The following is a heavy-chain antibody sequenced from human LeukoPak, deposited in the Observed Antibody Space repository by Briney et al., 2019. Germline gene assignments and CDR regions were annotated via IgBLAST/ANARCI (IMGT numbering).Heavy chain of an antibody. V-gene: IGHV3-23*01. J-gene: IGHJ5*02. CDR3: AKDRTVELLWPTEGP. D-gene: IGHD2-2*01. Sequence: GGSLRLSCAASGLTFSSYAMSWVRQAPGEGLEWVSAISGSGGSTYYADSVKGRFTISRDNSKKTLYLQMNSLRAEDTAVYYCAKDRTVELLWPTEGPWGQGTLVTVSS. CDR2: ISGSGGST. CDR1: GLTFSSYA.